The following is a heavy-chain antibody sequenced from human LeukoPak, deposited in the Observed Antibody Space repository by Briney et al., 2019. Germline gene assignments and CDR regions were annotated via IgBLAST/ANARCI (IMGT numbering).Heavy chain of an antibody. J-gene: IGHJ3*02. CDR2: ISGNGGST. CDR3: AKNRWAARIIIDAFDI. Sequence: HPGGSLRLSCAASGFTFSSYAMSWVRQAPGKGLEWVSSISGNGGSTYYAVSVQGRLTISRDNSKNTLYLQMNSLKVEDTAVYYCAKNRWAARIIIDAFDIWGRGTMVTVSS. CDR1: GFTFSSYA. V-gene: IGHV3-23*01. D-gene: IGHD6-6*01.